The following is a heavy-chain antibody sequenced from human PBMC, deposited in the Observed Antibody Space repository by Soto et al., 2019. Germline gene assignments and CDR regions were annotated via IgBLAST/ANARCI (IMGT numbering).Heavy chain of an antibody. CDR2: IGGSGGTT. D-gene: IGHD3-22*01. J-gene: IGHJ3*02. CDR3: AKVYSDSSGYYYPDAFDI. CDR1: GFTFSNYA. V-gene: IGHV3-23*01. Sequence: EVQLLESGGGLVQPGGSLRLSCAAYGFTFSNYAMSWVRQAPGKGLEWVSDIGGSGGTTYSSDSVKGRFTISRDKSKNTLYLQMNSLRAEDTAVYYCAKVYSDSSGYYYPDAFDIWGQGTMVTVSS.